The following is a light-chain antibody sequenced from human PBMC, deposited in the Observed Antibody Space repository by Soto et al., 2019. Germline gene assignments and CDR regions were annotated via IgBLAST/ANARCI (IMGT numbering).Light chain of an antibody. CDR3: CSYPHSDTHDYV. CDR1: GSDVGSYKF. Sequence: QSVLTQPASVSGSPGQSITISCTGIGSDVGSYKFVSWYQHHPGKAPKLMIFEGDKRPSGVSDRFSASKSGATASLTISGLQPEDEADDYCCSYPHSDTHDYVFGTGPKVTVL. V-gene: IGLV2-23*01. J-gene: IGLJ1*01. CDR2: EGD.